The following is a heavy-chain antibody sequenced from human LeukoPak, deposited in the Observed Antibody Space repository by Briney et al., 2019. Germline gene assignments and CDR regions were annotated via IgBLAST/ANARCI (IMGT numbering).Heavy chain of an antibody. CDR3: ARPRAVAGGGYDY. CDR1: GFTFSSYS. D-gene: IGHD6-19*01. Sequence: GGSLRLSCAASGFTFSSYSMNWVRQAPGKGLEWVSSISSSSSYIYYAGSVKGRFSISRDNAKNSLYLQMNSLRAEDTAVYYCARPRAVAGGGYDYWGQGTLVTVSS. J-gene: IGHJ4*02. V-gene: IGHV3-21*01. CDR2: ISSSSSYI.